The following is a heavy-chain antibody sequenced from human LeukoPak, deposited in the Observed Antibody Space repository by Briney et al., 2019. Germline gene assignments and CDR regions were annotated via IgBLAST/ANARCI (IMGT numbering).Heavy chain of an antibody. J-gene: IGHJ5*02. Sequence: ASVKVSCKASGYTFTSYDINWVRQAPRQGLEWMGWMNPTSGHTGYVQKFQGRITMTRDTSVSTAYMELNSLTSEDTAVYYCARSPVGVRKKHDLWGQGTLVIVSS. CDR2: MNPTSGHT. CDR3: ARSPVGVRKKHDL. V-gene: IGHV1-8*01. CDR1: GYTFTSYD. D-gene: IGHD3-10*01.